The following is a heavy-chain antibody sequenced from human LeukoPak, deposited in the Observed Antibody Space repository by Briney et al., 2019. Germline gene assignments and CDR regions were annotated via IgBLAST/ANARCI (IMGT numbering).Heavy chain of an antibody. CDR3: ARAALYDYVWGSYRLGFDY. CDR2: ISAYNGNT. V-gene: IGHV1-18*01. J-gene: IGHJ4*02. Sequence: ASVKVSCKAPGYTFTSYGISWVRQAPGQGLEWMGWISAYNGNTNYAQKLQGRVTMTTDTSTSTAYMELSRLRSDDTAVYYCARAALYDYVWGSYRLGFDYWGQGTLVTVSS. CDR1: GYTFTSYG. D-gene: IGHD3-16*02.